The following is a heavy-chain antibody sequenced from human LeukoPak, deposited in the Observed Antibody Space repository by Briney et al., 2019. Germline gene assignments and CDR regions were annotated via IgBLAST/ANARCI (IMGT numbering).Heavy chain of an antibody. CDR1: GYTFTGYY. J-gene: IGHJ3*02. D-gene: IGHD1-26*01. Sequence: ASVKVSCKASGYTFTGYYMHWVRQAPGQGLEWMGRINPNSGGTNYAQKFQGRVTMTRDTSISTAYMELSRLRSDDTAVYYCARDRAPLYSGSDGGAFDIWGQGDNGHRLF. V-gene: IGHV1-2*06. CDR2: INPNSGGT. CDR3: ARDRAPLYSGSDGGAFDI.